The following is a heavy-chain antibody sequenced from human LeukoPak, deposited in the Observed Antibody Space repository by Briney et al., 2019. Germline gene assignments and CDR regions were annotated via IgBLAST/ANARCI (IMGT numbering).Heavy chain of an antibody. D-gene: IGHD6-19*01. CDR1: GYTFTSYA. J-gene: IGHJ4*02. CDR2: INAGNGNT. V-gene: IGHV1-3*01. Sequence: EASVKVSCKASGYTFTSYAMHWVRQAPGQRLEWMGWINAGNGNTKYSQKFQGRVTITRDTSASTAYMELSSLRSEDTAVYYCARGLYSSGWYYFDYWGQGTLVTVSS. CDR3: ARGLYSSGWYYFDY.